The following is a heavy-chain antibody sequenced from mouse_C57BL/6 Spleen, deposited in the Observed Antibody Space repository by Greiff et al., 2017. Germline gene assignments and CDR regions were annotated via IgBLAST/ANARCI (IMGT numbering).Heavy chain of an antibody. CDR3: ARPKDLWYFDV. Sequence: VQLQQSGPVLVKPGASVKMSCKASGYTFTDYYMNWVKQSHGKSLEWIGVINPYNGGTSYNQKFKGKATLTVDKSSSTAYMELNSLTSEDSAVYYCARPKDLWYFDVWGTGTTVTVSS. CDR1: GYTFTDYY. V-gene: IGHV1-19*01. CDR2: INPYNGGT. J-gene: IGHJ1*03.